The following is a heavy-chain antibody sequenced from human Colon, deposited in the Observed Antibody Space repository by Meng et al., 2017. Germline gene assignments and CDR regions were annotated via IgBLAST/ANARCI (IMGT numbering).Heavy chain of an antibody. CDR2: LSTRESP. V-gene: IGHV4-61*02. J-gene: IGHJ4*02. CDR3: ARWSSGSGLWN. CDR1: GGSISSGSYY. Sequence: SETLSLTCTVSGGSISSGSYYWSWIRQPVGKGLGWIGRLSTRESPDYNPSLKSRVTLSLDTSKTQFSLKLSSVTAAATAVYYCARWSSGSGLWNWGQGTLVTVSS. D-gene: IGHD6-19*01.